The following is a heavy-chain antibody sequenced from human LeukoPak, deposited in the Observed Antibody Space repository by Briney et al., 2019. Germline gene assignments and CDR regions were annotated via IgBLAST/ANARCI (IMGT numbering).Heavy chain of an antibody. J-gene: IGHJ4*02. CDR3: ARALSV. Sequence: GGSLRLSCAASGFTFSTYYMSWVRQAPGKGLEWVANISPDGSVKYYVASVKGRFTISRDNAKNSLYLQMDSLRTEDTAVYYCARALSVWGQGTLVTVSS. V-gene: IGHV3-7*03. D-gene: IGHD3-3*01. CDR1: GFTFSTYY. CDR2: ISPDGSVK.